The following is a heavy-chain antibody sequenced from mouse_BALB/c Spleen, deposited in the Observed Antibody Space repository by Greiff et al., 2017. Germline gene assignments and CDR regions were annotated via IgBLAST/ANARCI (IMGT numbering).Heavy chain of an antibody. CDR1: GYTFTSYD. V-gene: IGHV1S56*01. J-gene: IGHJ1*01. D-gene: IGHD2-2*01. CDR3: AKRGGYDAWYFDV. CDR2: IYPGDGST. Sequence: QVHVKQSGPELVKPGALVKISCKASGYTFTSYDINWVKQRPGQGLEWIGWIYPGDGSTKYNEKFKGKATLTADKSSSTAYMQLSSLTSENSAVYFCAKRGGYDAWYFDVWGAGTTVTVSS.